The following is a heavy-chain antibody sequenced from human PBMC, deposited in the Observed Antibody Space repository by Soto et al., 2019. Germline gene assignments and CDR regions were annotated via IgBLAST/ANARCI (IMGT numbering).Heavy chain of an antibody. V-gene: IGHV1-69*12. CDR2: IIPIFGTA. J-gene: IGHJ4*02. CDR3: AREAGYSWNDEGGFDY. Sequence: QVQLVQSGAEVKKPGSSVKVSCKASGGTFSSYAISWVRQAPGQGLEWMGGIIPIFGTANYAQKFQGRVTITADESTSTADMELSSLRSEGTAVYYWAREAGYSWNDEGGFDYWGQGTLVTVSS. D-gene: IGHD1-1*01. CDR1: GGTFSSYA.